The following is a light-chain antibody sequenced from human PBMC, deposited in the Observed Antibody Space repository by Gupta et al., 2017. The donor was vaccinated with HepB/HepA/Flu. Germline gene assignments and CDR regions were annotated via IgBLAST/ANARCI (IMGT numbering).Light chain of an antibody. CDR2: EAS. CDR3: QQRSNWPRT. Sequence: EIVFTHSPATLSLSPGDRATLSCRASQSVSSYVAWYQQKPGQAPRLVIYEASNRATGIPARFSGSGSGTDFTLTSSSLEPEDFAVYYCQQRSNWPRTFGQGSKVEIK. J-gene: IGKJ1*01. V-gene: IGKV3-11*01. CDR1: QSVSSY.